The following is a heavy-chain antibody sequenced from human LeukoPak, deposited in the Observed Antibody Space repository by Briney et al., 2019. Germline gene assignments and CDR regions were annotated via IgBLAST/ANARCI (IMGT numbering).Heavy chain of an antibody. Sequence: ASVKVSCKASGYTFTGYYMHWVRQAPGQGLEWMGWINPNSGGTNYAQKFQGRVTMTRGTSISTAYMELSRLRSDDTAVYYCARANWNYNDYYYYYMDVWGKGTTVTVSS. V-gene: IGHV1-2*02. CDR3: ARANWNYNDYYYYYMDV. CDR2: INPNSGGT. D-gene: IGHD1-7*01. CDR1: GYTFTGYY. J-gene: IGHJ6*03.